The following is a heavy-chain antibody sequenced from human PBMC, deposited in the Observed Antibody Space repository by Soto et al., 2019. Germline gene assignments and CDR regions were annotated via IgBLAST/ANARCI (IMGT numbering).Heavy chain of an antibody. D-gene: IGHD4-17*01. CDR3: ARDNGGDYGLYYVDY. V-gene: IGHV4-30-4*01. CDR1: GGSISSGDYY. J-gene: IGHJ4*02. Sequence: QVQLQESGPGLVKPSQTLSLTCTVSGGSISSGDYYWRWIRQPPGKGLEWIGYIYYSGSTYYNPSLKSRVTISVDTSKNQFSLKLSSVTAADTAVYYCARDNGGDYGLYYVDYWGQGTLVTVSS. CDR2: IYYSGST.